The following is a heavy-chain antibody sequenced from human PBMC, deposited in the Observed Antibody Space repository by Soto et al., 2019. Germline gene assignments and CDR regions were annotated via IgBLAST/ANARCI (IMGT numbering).Heavy chain of an antibody. D-gene: IGHD2-2*01. CDR2: ISGSGGST. J-gene: IGHJ6*02. CDR1: GFTFSSYA. V-gene: IGHV3-23*01. Sequence: GGSLRLSCAASGFTFSSYAMSWVRQAPGKGLEWVSAISGSGGSTYYADSVKGRLTISRDNSKSTLYLQMNSLRAEDTAVYYCAKDPYCSSTSCYGMDVWGQGTTVTVSS. CDR3: AKDPYCSSTSCYGMDV.